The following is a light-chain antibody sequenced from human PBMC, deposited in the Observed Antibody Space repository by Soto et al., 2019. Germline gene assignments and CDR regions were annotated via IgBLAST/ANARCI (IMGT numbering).Light chain of an antibody. CDR1: QGIAPY. CDR3: QKYNSAPLT. V-gene: IGKV1-27*01. J-gene: IGKJ4*01. Sequence: DVQMTQSPSSLSAFVGDRVTITCRASQGIAPYLAWFQQKPGKVPKLLIYAISTLQSGVPSRFSGSGSGTDFTLTINSLQPEDVGTYYCQKYNSAPLTFGGGTKVEIK. CDR2: AIS.